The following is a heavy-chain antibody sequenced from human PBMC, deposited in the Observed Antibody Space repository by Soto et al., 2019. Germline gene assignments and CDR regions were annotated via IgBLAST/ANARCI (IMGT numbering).Heavy chain of an antibody. CDR2: IYYSGST. CDR1: GGSISSSSYY. D-gene: IGHD5-18*01. CDR3: ARQVGRYSYGYVSYYYGMDV. V-gene: IGHV4-39*01. Sequence: GTLALTCTVSGGSISSSSYYGGWIREPPGKGLEWIGSIYYSGSTYYNPSLKSRVTISVDTSKNQFSLKLSSVTAADTAVYYCARQVGRYSYGYVSYYYGMDVWGQGTTVTVSS. J-gene: IGHJ6*02.